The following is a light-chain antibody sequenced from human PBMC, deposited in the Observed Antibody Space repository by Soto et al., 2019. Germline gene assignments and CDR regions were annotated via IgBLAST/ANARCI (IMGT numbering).Light chain of an antibody. J-gene: IGKJ1*01. CDR2: KAS. CDR3: QQYNSYPWT. CDR1: QSFSSW. V-gene: IGKV1-5*03. Sequence: DIQMTQSPSTLSASVGDRVTITCRASQSFSSWLAWYQQKPGKAPKLLIYKASNLESGVPSRFSGSESETEFTLTISSLQPDDFATYHCQQYNSYPWTFGQGTKVEAK.